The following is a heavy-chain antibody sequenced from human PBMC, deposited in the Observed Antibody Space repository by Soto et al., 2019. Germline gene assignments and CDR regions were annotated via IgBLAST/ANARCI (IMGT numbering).Heavy chain of an antibody. J-gene: IGHJ1*01. D-gene: IGHD3-3*01. CDR2: MNPNSGNT. CDR1: GYTFTSYD. V-gene: IGHV1-8*01. CDR3: ARRGASGYDFWSGYVSAEYFQH. Sequence: ASVKVSCKASGYTFTSYDINWLRQATGQGLEWMGWMNPNSGNTGYAQKFQGRVAMTRNTSISTAYMELSSLRSEDTAVYYCARRGASGYDFWSGYVSAEYFQHWGQGTLVTVSS.